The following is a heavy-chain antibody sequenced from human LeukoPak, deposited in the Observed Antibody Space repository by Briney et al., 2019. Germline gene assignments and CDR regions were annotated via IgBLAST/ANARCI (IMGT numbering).Heavy chain of an antibody. CDR1: GFTFTQYG. V-gene: IGHV3-33*01. Sequence: PGTSLRLSCAASGFTFTQYGMHWVRQAPGKGLEWVAVIWYDGSIKYHADSVRGRFTISRDNSKNTLYLQMNSLRAEDTAVYYWASKGSSVYYGPFDYWGQGTLVTVSS. CDR2: IWYDGSIK. CDR3: ASKGSSVYYGPFDY. J-gene: IGHJ4*02. D-gene: IGHD3-22*01.